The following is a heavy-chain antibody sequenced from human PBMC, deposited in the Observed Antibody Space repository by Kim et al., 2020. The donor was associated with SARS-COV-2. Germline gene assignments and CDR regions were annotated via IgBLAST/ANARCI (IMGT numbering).Heavy chain of an antibody. CDR3: ARSPGGDSSGWQASEYFQH. CDR1: GGTFSSYA. J-gene: IGHJ1*01. V-gene: IGHV1-69*13. Sequence: SVKVSCKASGGTFSSYAISWVRQAPGQGLEWMGGIIPIFGTANYAQKFQGRVTITADESTSTAYMELSSLRSEDTAVYYCARSPGGDSSGWQASEYFQHWGQGTLVTVSS. D-gene: IGHD6-19*01. CDR2: IIPIFGTA.